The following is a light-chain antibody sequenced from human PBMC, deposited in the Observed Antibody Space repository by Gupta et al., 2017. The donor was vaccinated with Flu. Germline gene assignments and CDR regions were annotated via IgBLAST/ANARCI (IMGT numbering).Light chain of an antibody. J-gene: IGLJ1*01. Sequence: QSVLTQPPSVSGAPGQRVTISCTGSSPNIGAGYDVHWYQQLPGTAPKLLIYGNSNRPSGVPDRFSGSKSGTSASLAITGLQAEDEADYYCQSYDSSLSGPYVFGTGTEVTVL. CDR1: SPNIGAGYD. CDR2: GNS. CDR3: QSYDSSLSGPYV. V-gene: IGLV1-40*01.